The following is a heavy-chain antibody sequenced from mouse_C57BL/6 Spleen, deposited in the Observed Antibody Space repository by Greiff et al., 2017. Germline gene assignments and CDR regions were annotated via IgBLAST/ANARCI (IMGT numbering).Heavy chain of an antibody. D-gene: IGHD1-1*01. CDR2: ISYDGSN. Sequence: DVQLQESGPGLVKPSQSLSLTCSVTGYSITSGYYWNWIRQFPGNKLEWMGYISYDGSNNYNPSLKNRISITRDTSKNQFFLKLNSVTTEDTATYYCARRYYGSSGYFDYWGQGTTLTVSS. CDR1: GYSITSGYY. V-gene: IGHV3-6*01. J-gene: IGHJ2*01. CDR3: ARRYYGSSGYFDY.